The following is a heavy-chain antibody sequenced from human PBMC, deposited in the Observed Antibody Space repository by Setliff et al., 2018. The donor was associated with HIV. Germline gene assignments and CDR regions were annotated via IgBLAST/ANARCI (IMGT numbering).Heavy chain of an antibody. V-gene: IGHV4-30-4*08. CDR3: VRDDYGYNGKGFDY. J-gene: IGHJ4*02. D-gene: IGHD4-17*01. Sequence: SETLSLTCTVSGDSIISGDYYWSWIRQSPGKGLEWIGHIHYKGNIDYNASLKSRLAISSDTSNNQISLRLSSVTAADTAMYYCVRDDYGYNGKGFDYWGPGTLVTVSS. CDR2: IHYKGNI. CDR1: GDSIISGDYY.